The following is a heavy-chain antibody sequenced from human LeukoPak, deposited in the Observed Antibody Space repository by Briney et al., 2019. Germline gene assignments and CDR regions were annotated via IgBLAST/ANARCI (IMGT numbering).Heavy chain of an antibody. CDR3: ARLVLVITGDDAFDI. Sequence: GGSLRLSCAAPGFTFSSYAMSWVRQAPGKGLEWVAVISYDGSNKYYADSVKGRFTISRDNSKNTLYLQMNSLRAEDTAVYYCARLVLVITGDDAFDIWGQGTMVTVSS. D-gene: IGHD3-22*01. CDR2: ISYDGSNK. J-gene: IGHJ3*02. V-gene: IGHV3-30-3*01. CDR1: GFTFSSYA.